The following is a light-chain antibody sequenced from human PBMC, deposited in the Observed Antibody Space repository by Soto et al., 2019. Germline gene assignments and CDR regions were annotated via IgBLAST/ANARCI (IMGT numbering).Light chain of an antibody. J-gene: IGLJ2*01. Sequence: QSVLTQPPSVSGAPGQRVTISCTGSSSNIGAAYDVHWYQHVPGTAPKLLIYANTNRPSGVPDRFSGSKSGTSASLTITGLQAEDEADYYCQSYDSSLSAHVVFGGGTKVTVL. CDR2: ANT. V-gene: IGLV1-40*01. CDR3: QSYDSSLSAHVV. CDR1: SSNIGAAYD.